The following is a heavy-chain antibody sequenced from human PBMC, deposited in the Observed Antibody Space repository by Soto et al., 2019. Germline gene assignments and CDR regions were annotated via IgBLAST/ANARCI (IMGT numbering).Heavy chain of an antibody. J-gene: IGHJ4*02. Sequence: ASKTLSLTCTVSGGSIRSYVYTWSRQRPPKGLEWMGYRHYSLTTSFFTSYNPSLRSRVTISEHKSKNQFSLKLLSVNTADTAVYFCAAGEASSRNFAPYYLDFWGQGTLVTVSS. CDR2: RHYSLTT. CDR3: AAGEASSRNFAPYYLDF. CDR1: GGSIRSYV. D-gene: IGHD6-13*01. V-gene: IGHV4-59*01.